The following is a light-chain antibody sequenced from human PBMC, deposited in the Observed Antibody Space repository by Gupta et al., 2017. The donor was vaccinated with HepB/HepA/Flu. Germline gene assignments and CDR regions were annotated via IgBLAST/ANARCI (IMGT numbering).Light chain of an antibody. J-gene: IGKJ4*01. Sequence: DIVLTQSPGTLSLSPGERATLSCRASQTINNFLAWYQQTPGQAPRLLIYGASNRATGIPARFSGSGSGTDFTLTISNLEPEDFAVYYCQQRYNWPLTFGGGTKVEIK. CDR3: QQRYNWPLT. V-gene: IGKV3-11*01. CDR2: GAS. CDR1: QTINNF.